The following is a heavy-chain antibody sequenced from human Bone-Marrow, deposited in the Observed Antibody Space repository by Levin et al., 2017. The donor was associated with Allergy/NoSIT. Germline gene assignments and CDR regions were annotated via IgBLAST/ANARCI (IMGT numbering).Heavy chain of an antibody. V-gene: IGHV4-34*01. CDR1: GGSFSGYY. CDR3: SRRPDSGTWTNYGLDV. J-gene: IGHJ6*02. CDR2: INHIGRS. D-gene: IGHD6-13*01. Sequence: KASETLSLTCAVYGGSFSGYYWNFIRQPPGKGLEWIGEINHIGRSYYSSSLKSRVTTSVDTSKNQFSLKLRSVTAADTAVYYCSRRPDSGTWTNYGLDVWGQGTTVVVSS.